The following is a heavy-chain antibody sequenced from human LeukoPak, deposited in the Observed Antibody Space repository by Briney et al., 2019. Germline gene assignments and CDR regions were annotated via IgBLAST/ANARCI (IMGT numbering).Heavy chain of an antibody. Sequence: PSETLSLTCAVYGGSFSGYYWNWIRQPPGKGLEWIGEINHSGSTNYNPSLKSRVTISVDTSKNQFSLKLSSVTAADTAVYYCARHARIAVIRTFFPFDPWGQGTLVTVSS. CDR2: INHSGST. V-gene: IGHV4-34*01. CDR1: GGSFSGYY. J-gene: IGHJ5*02. CDR3: ARHARIAVIRTFFPFDP. D-gene: IGHD6-19*01.